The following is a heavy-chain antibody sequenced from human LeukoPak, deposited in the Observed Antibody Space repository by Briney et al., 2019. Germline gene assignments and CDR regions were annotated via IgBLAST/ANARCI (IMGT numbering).Heavy chain of an antibody. CDR1: GFTFSSYA. CDR3: ARDPERIIRYSSSWYEDY. CDR2: ISYDGSNK. D-gene: IGHD6-13*01. J-gene: IGHJ4*02. V-gene: IGHV3-30-3*01. Sequence: QPGGSLRLSCAASGFTFSSYAMHWVRQAPGKGLEWVAVISYDGSNKYYADSVKGRFTISRDNSKNTLYLQMNSLRAEDTAVYYCARDPERIIRYSSSWYEDYWGQGTLVTVSS.